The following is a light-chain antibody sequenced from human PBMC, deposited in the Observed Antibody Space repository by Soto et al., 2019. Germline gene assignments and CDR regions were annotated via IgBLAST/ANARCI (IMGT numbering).Light chain of an antibody. CDR1: QNVYSN. J-gene: IGKJ4*01. CDR2: DAS. CDR3: QQCRNWPIT. Sequence: EIVMTQSPATLSASPGEGATLSCKAGQNVYSNLAWYQQRPGQPPRLLIYDASTRATGISARFSGSGYGTEFTLTISSLQSEDFAVYFCQQCRNWPITFGGGTKVDIK. V-gene: IGKV3-15*01.